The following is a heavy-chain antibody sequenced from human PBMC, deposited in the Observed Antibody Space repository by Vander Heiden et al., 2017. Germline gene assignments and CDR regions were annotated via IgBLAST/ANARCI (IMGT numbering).Heavy chain of an antibody. V-gene: IGHV1-69*11. J-gene: IGHJ4*02. D-gene: IGHD3-3*01. CDR2: IIPPLATA. CDR1: AGTFNNYC. CDR3: ATPIRYYDVWSGYPPFDY. Sequence: QVQLVQPGAEVKQPGSSGKGSCKASAGTFNNYCINWVRQAPGQGLQWMGGIIPPLATANYAQEFQGRVTITVDESTTTAYMELTSLSFEDTAVYYCATPIRYYDVWSGYPPFDYWGRRTLVTVSS.